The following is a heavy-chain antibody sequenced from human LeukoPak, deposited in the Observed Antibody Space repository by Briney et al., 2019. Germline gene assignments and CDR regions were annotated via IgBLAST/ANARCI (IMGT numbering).Heavy chain of an antibody. J-gene: IGHJ4*02. V-gene: IGHV4-4*07. D-gene: IGHD3-22*01. CDR2: IYTSGST. CDR1: GGSISSNS. CDR3: AREGANFYDSSGTFDN. Sequence: SETLTLTCTVSGGSISSNSWSWIRQPAGKGLEWIGRIYTSGSTNYNPSLKSRVTMSVDTSKNQFSLKLSSVTAADTAVYYCAREGANFYDSSGTFDNWGRGILVTVSS.